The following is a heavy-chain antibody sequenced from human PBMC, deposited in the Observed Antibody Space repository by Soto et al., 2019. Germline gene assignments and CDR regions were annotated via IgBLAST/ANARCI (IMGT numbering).Heavy chain of an antibody. D-gene: IGHD3-3*01. CDR2: ISSSSSTI. V-gene: IGHV3-48*01. CDR1: GFTFSSYS. Sequence: GGSLRLSCAASGFTFSSYSMNWVRQAPGKGLEWVSYISSSSSTIYYADSVKGRFTISRDNAKNSLYLQMNSLRAEDTAVYYCARVRWSGYYSRVTHDAFDIWGQGTMVTVSS. J-gene: IGHJ3*02. CDR3: ARVRWSGYYSRVTHDAFDI.